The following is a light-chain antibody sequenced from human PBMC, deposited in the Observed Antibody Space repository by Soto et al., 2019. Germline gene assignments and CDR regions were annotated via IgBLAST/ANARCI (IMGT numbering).Light chain of an antibody. Sequence: SVLTQPPSASGAPGQWVSISCSGSSSSIGSNAVNWYQQLPGTAPKLLIYSNNQRPSGVPARFSGSKSGTSASLAISGLQSEDEADFYCEAWDDSLNAYVFGTGTKVT. V-gene: IGLV1-44*01. CDR2: SNN. CDR1: SSSIGSNA. CDR3: EAWDDSLNAYV. J-gene: IGLJ1*01.